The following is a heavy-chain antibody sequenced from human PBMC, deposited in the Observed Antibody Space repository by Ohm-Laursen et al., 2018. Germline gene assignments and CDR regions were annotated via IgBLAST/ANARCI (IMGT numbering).Heavy chain of an antibody. J-gene: IGHJ4*02. CDR3: ARSHVHDFGDYLDF. CDR2: IYYDGLNK. D-gene: IGHD4-17*01. Sequence: SLRPSCAASGFTFSRYGMHWARQAPGKGLEWVAIIYYDGLNKYYADSVKGRFTISRDNSNNTLYLQMDSLRAEDTAVYYCARSHVHDFGDYLDFWGQGTLVTVSS. CDR1: GFTFSRYG. V-gene: IGHV3-33*01.